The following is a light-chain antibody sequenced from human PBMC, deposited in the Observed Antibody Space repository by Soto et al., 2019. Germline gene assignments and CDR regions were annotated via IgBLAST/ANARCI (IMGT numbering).Light chain of an antibody. CDR1: SSDVGSSNL. J-gene: IGLJ1*01. Sequence: QSALSQPASVSGSPGQSITISCTGTSSDVGSSNLVSWYQQYPGKVPKLMIYEGSKRPSGVSNRFSGSKSGNTASLTISGPQAEDEADYYCCSYTGSTTYYVFGTGTKVTVL. CDR2: EGS. CDR3: CSYTGSTTYYV. V-gene: IGLV2-23*01.